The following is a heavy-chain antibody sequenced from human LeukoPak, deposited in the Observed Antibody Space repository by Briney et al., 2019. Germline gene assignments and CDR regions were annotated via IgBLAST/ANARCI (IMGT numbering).Heavy chain of an antibody. D-gene: IGHD3-22*01. Sequence: GGSLRLSCAASGFTFSSYAMHWVRQAPGKGLEWVAVISYDGSNKYYADSVKGRFTISKDNSKNTLYLQMNSLRAEDTAVYYCAKDLFTMIVVVIGALDYWGQGTLVTVS. CDR2: ISYDGSNK. J-gene: IGHJ4*02. V-gene: IGHV3-30-3*01. CDR1: GFTFSSYA. CDR3: AKDLFTMIVVVIGALDY.